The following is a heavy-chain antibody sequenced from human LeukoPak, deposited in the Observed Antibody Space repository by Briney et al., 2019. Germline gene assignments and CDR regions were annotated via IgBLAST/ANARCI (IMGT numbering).Heavy chain of an antibody. D-gene: IGHD5-24*01. V-gene: IGHV3-30*02. CDR3: AKVWGRDDYKGIDDYYYYMDV. Sequence: GGSLRLSCAASGFTFSSYGMHWVRQAPGKGLEWVAFIRYDGSNKYYADSVKGRFTISRDNSKNTLYLQMNSLRAEDTAVYYCAKVWGRDDYKGIDDYYYYMDVWGKGTTVTVSS. J-gene: IGHJ6*03. CDR1: GFTFSSYG. CDR2: IRYDGSNK.